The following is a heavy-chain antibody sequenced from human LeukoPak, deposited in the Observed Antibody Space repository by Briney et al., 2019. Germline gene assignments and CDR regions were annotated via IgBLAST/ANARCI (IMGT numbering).Heavy chain of an antibody. CDR3: AREGFSTATSDY. D-gene: IGHD4-17*01. J-gene: IGHJ4*02. CDR2: ISHDSVVI. CDR1: GFTFSSFG. V-gene: IGHV3-48*04. Sequence: GGSLRLSCEASGFTFSSFGMHWVRQAPGKGLEWVSYISHDSVVIYYTDSVKGRFTVSRDNVNNLLYLQMNRLTVDDAAVYYCAREGFSTATSDYWGQGTLVTVSS.